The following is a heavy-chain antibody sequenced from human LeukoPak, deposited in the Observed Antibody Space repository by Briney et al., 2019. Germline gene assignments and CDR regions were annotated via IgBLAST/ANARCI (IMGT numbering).Heavy chain of an antibody. CDR3: ARDAGTSYYYYYGMDV. V-gene: IGHV4-39*02. Sequence: KPSETLSLTCTVSGGSIRSSTYYRGWVRPPPGEGVGGIGKIYYSGSTYYNPSLKCRVTISVDTSKNQFSLKLSSVTAADTAVYYCARDAGTSYYYYYGMDVWGQGTTVTVSS. CDR2: IYYSGST. CDR1: GGSIRSSTYY. D-gene: IGHD3/OR15-3a*01. J-gene: IGHJ6*02.